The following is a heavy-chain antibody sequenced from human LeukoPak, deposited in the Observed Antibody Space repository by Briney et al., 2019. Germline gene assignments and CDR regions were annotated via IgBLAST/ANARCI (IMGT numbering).Heavy chain of an antibody. V-gene: IGHV3-7*01. CDR1: GFSFSSYW. D-gene: IGHD5-18*01. J-gene: IGHJ6*02. CDR3: ARDRPTAMESSFYFYGMDV. CDR2: IKPDGSEK. Sequence: GGSLGLSCAASGFSFSSYWMAWVRQAPGKGLEWVANIKPDGSEKKYGDSVKGRFTISRDNAKNSVYLQMSSLRAEETAVYYCARDRPTAMESSFYFYGMDVWGQGTTVTVSS.